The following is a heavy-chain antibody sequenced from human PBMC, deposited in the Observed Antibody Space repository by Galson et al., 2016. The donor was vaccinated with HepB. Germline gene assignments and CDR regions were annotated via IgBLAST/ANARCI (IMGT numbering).Heavy chain of an antibody. CDR2: ISGSGGDT. J-gene: IGHJ1*01. V-gene: IGHV3-23*01. Sequence: SLRLSCAASGFSFSSYALSWVRHAPGKGLEWVSTISGSGGDTFYADSVKGRFTFSRDNSKNTLWLRMNSLRAEDTALYYCVKASLALRGRDFQHWGQGTRVTVSS. CDR3: VKASLALRGRDFQH. D-gene: IGHD2-15*01. CDR1: GFSFSSYA.